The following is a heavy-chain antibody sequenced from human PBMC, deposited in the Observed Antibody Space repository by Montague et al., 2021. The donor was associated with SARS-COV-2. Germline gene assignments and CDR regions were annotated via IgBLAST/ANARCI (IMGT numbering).Heavy chain of an antibody. Sequence: SETRSLTCAVYGGSFSGYYWSWIRQPPGKGLEWIGEINHSGSTNYNQSLKSRVTISVDTSKNQFSLKLSSVTAADTAVYYCARVRAVPAAMRIFSLGRSYYGMDVWGQGTTVTVSS. V-gene: IGHV4-34*01. D-gene: IGHD2-2*01. J-gene: IGHJ6*02. CDR3: ARVRAVPAAMRIFSLGRSYYGMDV. CDR2: INHSGST. CDR1: GGSFSGYY.